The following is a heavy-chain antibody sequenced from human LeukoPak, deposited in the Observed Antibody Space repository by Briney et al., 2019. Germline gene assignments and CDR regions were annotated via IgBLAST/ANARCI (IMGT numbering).Heavy chain of an antibody. CDR1: GFTFSSYE. CDR3: ARDDLPAAEIDY. J-gene: IGHJ4*02. D-gene: IGHD2-2*01. CDR2: ISSSGSTI. V-gene: IGHV3-48*03. Sequence: GGSLRLSCAASGFTFSSYEMNWVRQAPGKGLEWVSYISSSGSTIYYADSVKGRFTISRDNAKNSLYLQMNSLRAEDTAVYYCARDDLPAAEIDYWGQGTLVTVSS.